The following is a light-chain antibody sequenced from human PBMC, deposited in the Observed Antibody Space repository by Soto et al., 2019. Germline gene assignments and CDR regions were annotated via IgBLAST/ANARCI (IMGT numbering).Light chain of an antibody. J-gene: IGKJ1*01. CDR1: QSVGSSY. CDR2: GAS. Sequence: NRLSESPGTLSFSPGERTALSYRASQSVGSSYLAWYQQKPGQAPRLLIYGASSRATGIPARFSGSGSGTDFTLTISSLDPDDFAVYYCQQYNNWWTFGQGTKVDIK. CDR3: QQYNNWWT. V-gene: IGKV3-20*01.